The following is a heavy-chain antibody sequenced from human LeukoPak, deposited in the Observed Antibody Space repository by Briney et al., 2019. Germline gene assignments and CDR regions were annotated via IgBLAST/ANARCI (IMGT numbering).Heavy chain of an antibody. CDR3: AREGQSGVLDF. CDR2: ISSSSTTI. D-gene: IGHD6-6*01. V-gene: IGHV3-48*04. J-gene: IGHJ4*02. Sequence: GGSLRLSCAASGFTFSNYNMNWVRQAPGKGLEWVSYISSSSTTIYYADSVKGRFTISRDNAKNSLYLQMNSLRAQDTAVYYCAREGQSGVLDFWGQGTLVTVSS. CDR1: GFTFSNYN.